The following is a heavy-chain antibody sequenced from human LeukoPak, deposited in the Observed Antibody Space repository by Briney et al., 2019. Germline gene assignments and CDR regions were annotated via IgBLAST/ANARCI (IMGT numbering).Heavy chain of an antibody. CDR1: AFTFSTYA. Sequence: GGSLRLSCAASAFTFSTYAMSCVRQAPGKGLEWVSAISGRGYNTYYADSVKGRFTISRDNSKNTLYLQMSSLRAEDTAVYYCAILSGYYYDSSGYYKTLEDDYWGQGTLVTVSS. V-gene: IGHV3-23*01. CDR3: AILSGYYYDSSGYYKTLEDDY. CDR2: ISGRGYNT. J-gene: IGHJ4*02. D-gene: IGHD3-22*01.